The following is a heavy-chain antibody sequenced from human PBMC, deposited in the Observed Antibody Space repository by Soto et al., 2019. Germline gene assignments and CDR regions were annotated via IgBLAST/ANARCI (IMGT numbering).Heavy chain of an antibody. CDR2: IIPIFGTA. CDR3: ARELVGSGYYNSGGAFDI. D-gene: IGHD3-22*01. V-gene: IGHV1-69*12. CDR1: GGTFSSYA. J-gene: IGHJ3*02. Sequence: QVQLVQSGAEVKKPGSSVKVSCKASGGTFSSYAISWVRQAPGQGLEWMGGIIPIFGTANYAQKFQGRVTITADESTRTAYMELSSLRSEDTAVYYCARELVGSGYYNSGGAFDIWGQGTMVTVSS.